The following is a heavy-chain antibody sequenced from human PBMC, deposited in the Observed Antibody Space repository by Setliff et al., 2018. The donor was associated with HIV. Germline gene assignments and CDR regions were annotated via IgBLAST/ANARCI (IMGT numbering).Heavy chain of an antibody. Sequence: ASVKVSCKASGYPFTTYGITWVRQAPGQGLEWLGWISAYNAKTNYAQKLQGIVTMTTDKSTTTVYMELRSLRSDDTAVYYCARAGTGHNYDSSGNTGEVTFDIWGQGTMVTVSS. D-gene: IGHD3-22*01. V-gene: IGHV1-18*01. CDR1: GYPFTTYG. J-gene: IGHJ3*02. CDR3: ARAGTGHNYDSSGNTGEVTFDI. CDR2: ISAYNAKT.